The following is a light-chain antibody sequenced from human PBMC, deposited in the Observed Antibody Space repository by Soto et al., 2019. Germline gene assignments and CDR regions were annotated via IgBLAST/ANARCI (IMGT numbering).Light chain of an antibody. CDR3: QQSDNWPPT. CDR1: RSVSTK. CDR2: GAS. J-gene: IGKJ1*01. Sequence: EIVMTQSPATLSLSPGERATLSCRASRSVSTKLVWYQHKPGQPPRLLISGASARATGIPDRFSGSGSGTEFTFTIASLQPEDFAVYYCQQSDNWPPTFGQGTKVEIK. V-gene: IGKV3-15*01.